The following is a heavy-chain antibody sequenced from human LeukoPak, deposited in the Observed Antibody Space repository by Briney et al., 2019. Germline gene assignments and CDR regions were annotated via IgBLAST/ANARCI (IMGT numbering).Heavy chain of an antibody. Sequence: PGGSLRLSCAASGFTFSSYAMHWVRQAPAKGLEWVAVISYDGSNKYYADSVKGRFTISRDNSKNTLYLQMNSLRAEDTAVYYCARDWILLWFGELWDWFDPWGQGTLVTVSS. D-gene: IGHD3-10*01. CDR3: ARDWILLWFGELWDWFDP. V-gene: IGHV3-30-3*01. CDR2: ISYDGSNK. J-gene: IGHJ5*02. CDR1: GFTFSSYA.